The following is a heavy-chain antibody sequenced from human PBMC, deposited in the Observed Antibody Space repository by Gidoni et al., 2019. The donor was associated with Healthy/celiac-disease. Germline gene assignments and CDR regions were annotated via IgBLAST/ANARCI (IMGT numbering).Heavy chain of an antibody. CDR1: GGSFSGYY. J-gene: IGHJ3*02. V-gene: IGHV4-34*01. CDR3: ARGSIRPTRGFRGRAFDI. D-gene: IGHD1-1*01. Sequence: QVQLQQWGAGLLKPSETLSLTCAVYGGSFSGYYWSWIRQPPGKGLEWIGEINHSGSTNYNPSLKSRVTISVDTSKNQFSLKLSSVTAADTAVYYCARGSIRPTRGFRGRAFDIWGQGTMVTVSS. CDR2: INHSGST.